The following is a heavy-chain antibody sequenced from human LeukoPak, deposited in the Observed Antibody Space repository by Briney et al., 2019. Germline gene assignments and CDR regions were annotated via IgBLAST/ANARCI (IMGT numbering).Heavy chain of an antibody. CDR1: GFTFSSYA. V-gene: IGHV3-30*04. CDR3: AKEGLTSSIAARQGYYYYYYMDV. D-gene: IGHD6-6*01. J-gene: IGHJ6*03. CDR2: ISYDGSNK. Sequence: PGGSLRPSCAASGFTFSSYAMHWVRQAPGKGLEWVAVISYDGSNKYYADSVKGRFTISRDNSKNTLYLQMNSLRAEDTAVYYCAKEGLTSSIAARQGYYYYYYMDVWGKGTTVTVSS.